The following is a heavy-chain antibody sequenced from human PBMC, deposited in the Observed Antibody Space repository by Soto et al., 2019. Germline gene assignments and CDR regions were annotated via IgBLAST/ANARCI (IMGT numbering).Heavy chain of an antibody. J-gene: IGHJ4*02. V-gene: IGHV1-18*04. Sequence: ASVKVSCKASGYTFTSYGISWVRQAPGQGLEWMGWISAYNGNTNYAQKLQGRVTMTTDTSTSTAYMELRSLRSDDTAVYYCARVQLGYCSGGSCYGRVFDYFDYWGQGTLVTVSS. CDR3: ARVQLGYCSGGSCYGRVFDYFDY. D-gene: IGHD2-15*01. CDR1: GYTFTSYG. CDR2: ISAYNGNT.